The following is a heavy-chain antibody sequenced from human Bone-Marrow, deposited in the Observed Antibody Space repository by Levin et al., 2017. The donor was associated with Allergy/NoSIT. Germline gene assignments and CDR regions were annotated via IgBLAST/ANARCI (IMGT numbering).Heavy chain of an antibody. CDR2: ISQSGDIK. Sequence: GESLKISCTASEFSVGDFYMTWIRQAPGKGLEWISYISQSGDIKFYADSVRGRFTISRDNAKDSDYLHMESLKPEDTAVYYCARDLGSGSSSTSMDIWGPGTTVSVS. D-gene: IGHD1-1*01. CDR3: ARDLGSGSSSTSMDI. V-gene: IGHV3-11*01. J-gene: IGHJ6*02. CDR1: EFSVGDFY.